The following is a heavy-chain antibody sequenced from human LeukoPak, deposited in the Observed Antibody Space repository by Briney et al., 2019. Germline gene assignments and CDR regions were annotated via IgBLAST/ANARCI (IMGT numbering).Heavy chain of an antibody. J-gene: IGHJ6*03. CDR1: GFTFSSYG. CDR2: ISSSGGST. D-gene: IGHD1-7*01. Sequence: GGSLRLSCAASGFTFSSYGMHWVRQAPGKGLDWVSGISSSGGSTYYADSVKGRFTISRDNSKNTLYLQMNSLRAEDTAVYYCAKGGSITGTTLGPNYMDVWGKGTTVTVSS. CDR3: AKGGSITGTTLGPNYMDV. V-gene: IGHV3-23*01.